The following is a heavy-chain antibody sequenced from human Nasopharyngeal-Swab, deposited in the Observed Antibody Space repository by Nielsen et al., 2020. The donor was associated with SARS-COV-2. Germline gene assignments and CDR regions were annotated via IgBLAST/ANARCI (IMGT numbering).Heavy chain of an antibody. CDR2: IYYSGST. Sequence: RQAPGKGLEWIGSIYYSGSTYYNPSLKSRVTISVDTPKNQFSLKLSSVTAADTAVYYCARLYDSSTKLDYWGQGTLVTVSS. D-gene: IGHD3-22*01. CDR3: ARLYDSSTKLDY. J-gene: IGHJ4*02. V-gene: IGHV4-39*01.